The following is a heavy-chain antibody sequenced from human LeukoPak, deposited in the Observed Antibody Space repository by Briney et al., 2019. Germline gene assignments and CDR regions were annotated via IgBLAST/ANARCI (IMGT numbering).Heavy chain of an antibody. J-gene: IGHJ4*02. V-gene: IGHV3-30*18. CDR2: ISYDGNNK. CDR3: AKDDRGNEAPFDY. CDR1: GFTFSNYD. Sequence: GGSLRLSCAASGFTFSNYDMHWVRQAPGKGLEWVAVISYDGNNKYYADSVKGRFTISRDNSKNTLHLQMNSLRAEDTAVYYCAKDDRGNEAPFDYWGQGTLVTVSS.